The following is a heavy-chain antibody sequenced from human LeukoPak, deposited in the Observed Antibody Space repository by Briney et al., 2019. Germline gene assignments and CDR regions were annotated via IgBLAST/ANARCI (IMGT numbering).Heavy chain of an antibody. CDR3: ARKPTRLYYFDY. CDR1: GGTFSSYA. D-gene: IGHD2-21*02. J-gene: IGHJ4*02. V-gene: IGHV1-69*13. Sequence: SVKVSCKASGGTFSSYAIIWVRQAPGQGLEWMGGIIPIFGTANYAQKFQGRVTITADESTSTAYMELSSLRSEDTAVYYCARKPTRLYYFDYWGQGTLVTVSS. CDR2: IIPIFGTA.